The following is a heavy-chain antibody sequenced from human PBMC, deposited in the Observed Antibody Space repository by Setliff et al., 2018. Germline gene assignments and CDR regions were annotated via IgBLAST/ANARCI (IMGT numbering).Heavy chain of an antibody. D-gene: IGHD1-20*01. J-gene: IGHJ4*02. V-gene: IGHV1-69*13. Sequence: ASVKVSCKASGSTFSSYAISWVRQAPGQGLEWMGGIIPIFGTANYAQNFQGRVTITGDESTSTVYMELSSLRSDDTAIYYCARKISVTGTIDYWGQGTLVTVSS. CDR1: GSTFSSYA. CDR3: ARKISVTGTIDY. CDR2: IIPIFGTA.